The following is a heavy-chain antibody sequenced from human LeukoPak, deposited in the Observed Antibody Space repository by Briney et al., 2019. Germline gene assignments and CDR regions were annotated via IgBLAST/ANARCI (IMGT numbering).Heavy chain of an antibody. Sequence: SETLSLTCTVSGGSISSYYWSWIRQPPGKGLEWIGYIYTSGSTNYNPSLKSRVTMSVDTSKNQFSLKLSSVTAADTAVYYCASYYFTIFGVGAFDIWGQGTMVTVSS. CDR2: IYTSGST. J-gene: IGHJ3*02. D-gene: IGHD3-3*01. V-gene: IGHV4-4*08. CDR1: GGSISSYY. CDR3: ASYYFTIFGVGAFDI.